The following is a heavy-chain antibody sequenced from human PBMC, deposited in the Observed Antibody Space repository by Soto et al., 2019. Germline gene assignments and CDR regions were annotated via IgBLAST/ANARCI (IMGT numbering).Heavy chain of an antibody. CDR1: GYTFTSFG. Sequence: QLPLVQSGAEVKKPGASVKVSCTASGYTFTSFGVSWVRQVPGQGLEWMGWISGYNGDTDYAQKFQGRVTMTTDRYTSTAYMEVRSLRSDDRAVYYCARDKPQQIVGYNYYYGMDVWGQGTTVTVSS. CDR2: ISGYNGDT. V-gene: IGHV1-18*04. CDR3: ARDKPQQIVGYNYYYGMDV. J-gene: IGHJ6*02. D-gene: IGHD6-6*01.